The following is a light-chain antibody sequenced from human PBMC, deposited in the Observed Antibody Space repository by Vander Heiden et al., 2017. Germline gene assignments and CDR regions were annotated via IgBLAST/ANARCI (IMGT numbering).Light chain of an antibody. Sequence: DMQMTHSPSSLSASVGDRVTITCRASQNIINYLNWYQQKPGKAPKLLISAASSLQSGVPSRFSGSGSGTDFTLTISSLQPEDFATYYCRQRLGTPPTFGPGTKVDIK. V-gene: IGKV1-39*01. J-gene: IGKJ3*01. CDR1: QNIINY. CDR3: RQRLGTPPT. CDR2: AAS.